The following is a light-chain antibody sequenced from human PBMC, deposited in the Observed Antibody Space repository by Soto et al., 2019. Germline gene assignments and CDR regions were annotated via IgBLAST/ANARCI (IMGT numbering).Light chain of an antibody. CDR3: QQSDNWPLT. J-gene: IGKJ4*01. CDR1: QTVSSN. Sequence: EIVMTQSPATLSVSPGERASLSCSASQTVSSNLAWYQQKPGQAPRLLVYGASTRATGIPARYSGSGSGTEFTLTISTLQSEDFAVYYCQQSDNWPLTFGGGTKVEIK. V-gene: IGKV3-15*01. CDR2: GAS.